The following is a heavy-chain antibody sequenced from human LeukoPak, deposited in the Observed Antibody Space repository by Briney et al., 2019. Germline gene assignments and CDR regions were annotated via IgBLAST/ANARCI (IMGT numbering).Heavy chain of an antibody. D-gene: IGHD2-2*01. CDR2: ISSSSSYI. J-gene: IGHJ4*02. CDR1: GFTFSSYS. CDR3: ALVHVEGYCSSTSCYAFDY. Sequence: GGSLRLSCAASGFTFSSYSMNWVRQAPGKGLEWVSSISSSSSYIYHADSVKGRFTISRDNAKNSLYLQMNSLRAEDTAVYYCALVHVEGYCSSTSCYAFDYWGQGTLVTVSS. V-gene: IGHV3-21*01.